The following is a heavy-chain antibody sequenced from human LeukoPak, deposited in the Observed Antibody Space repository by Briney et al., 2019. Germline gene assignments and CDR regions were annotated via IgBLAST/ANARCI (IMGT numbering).Heavy chain of an antibody. J-gene: IGHJ3*02. V-gene: IGHV4-34*01. D-gene: IGHD1-14*01. CDR1: GGSFSGYY. CDR3: ARGRGLGILVTGTVDAFDI. Sequence: SETLSLTCAVYGGSFSGYYWSWIRQPPGKGLEWIGEINHSGSTNYNPSLKSRVTISVDTSKNQFSLKLSSVTAADTAVYYCARGRGLGILVTGTVDAFDIWGQGTMVTVSS. CDR2: INHSGST.